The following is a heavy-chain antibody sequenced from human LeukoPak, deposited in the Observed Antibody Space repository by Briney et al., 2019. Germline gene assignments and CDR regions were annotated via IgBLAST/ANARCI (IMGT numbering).Heavy chain of an antibody. Sequence: GGSLRLSCAASGFTFISYWMSWVRRAPGKGLEWVANIKQDGSEKYYVDSVKGRFTISRDNAKNSLYLQMNSLRAEDTAVYYCARGFDYYDSSGYYPAWYFDLWGRGTLVTVSS. CDR1: GFTFISYW. J-gene: IGHJ2*01. V-gene: IGHV3-7*01. CDR2: IKQDGSEK. D-gene: IGHD3-22*01. CDR3: ARGFDYYDSSGYYPAWYFDL.